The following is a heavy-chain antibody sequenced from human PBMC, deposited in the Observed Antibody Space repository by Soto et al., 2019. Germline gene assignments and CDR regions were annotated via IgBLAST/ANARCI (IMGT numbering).Heavy chain of an antibody. J-gene: IGHJ4*01. CDR3: VHHGGDPYYHDF. CDR2: IFYSGST. D-gene: IGHD4-17*01. V-gene: IGHV4-4*02. Sequence: QVQLQESGPGLVNPSGTLSLTCAVSGGSLSSSNWWSWVRQPPGKALEWLGEIFYSGSTKYNPSLNSRVTISADQSKNHLSLRLSSVTAADTAVYYCVHHGGDPYYHDFWGQGISVTVSS. CDR1: GGSLSSSNW.